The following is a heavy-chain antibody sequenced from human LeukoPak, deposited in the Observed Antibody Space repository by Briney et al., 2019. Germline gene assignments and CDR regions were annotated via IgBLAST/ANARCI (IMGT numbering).Heavy chain of an antibody. Sequence: ASVKVSCKASGYTFTGYYVNWERQAPGPGLEWMGRINPNSGGTNYAQKFQGRVTMTRDTSISTAYMELSRLRSDDTAVYYCAREYSYGPGYWGQGTLVTVSS. CDR3: AREYSYGPGY. J-gene: IGHJ4*02. V-gene: IGHV1-2*06. CDR2: INPNSGGT. CDR1: GYTFTGYY. D-gene: IGHD5-18*01.